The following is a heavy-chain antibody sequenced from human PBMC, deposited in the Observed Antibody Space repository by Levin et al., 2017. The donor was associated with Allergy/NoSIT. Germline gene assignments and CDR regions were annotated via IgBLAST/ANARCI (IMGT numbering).Heavy chain of an antibody. CDR2: INPNSGGT. CDR3: AREWGDGSGSHSAWFDP. Sequence: GESLKISCKASEYTFTGYYMHWVRQAPGQGLEWMGWINPNSGGTDYAQKFQGRVSMTRDTSINTAYMELSRLRSDDTDIYYCAREWGDGSGSHSAWFDPWGQGTLVTVSS. J-gene: IGHJ5*02. D-gene: IGHD3-10*01. V-gene: IGHV1-2*02. CDR1: EYTFTGYY.